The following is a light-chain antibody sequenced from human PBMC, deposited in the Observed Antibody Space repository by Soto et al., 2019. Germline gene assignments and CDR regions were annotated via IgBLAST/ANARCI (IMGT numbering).Light chain of an antibody. Sequence: QSVLTQPPSVSGAPGQGVTISCTGSSSNTGAGHVVHWYQQFPGRAPNLLIYGSSNRPSGVPDRFSGSKSGTSASLAITGLQAEDEADYYCQSYDNGLSASVFGGGTKLTVL. J-gene: IGLJ2*01. CDR3: QSYDNGLSASV. CDR1: SSNTGAGHV. CDR2: GSS. V-gene: IGLV1-40*01.